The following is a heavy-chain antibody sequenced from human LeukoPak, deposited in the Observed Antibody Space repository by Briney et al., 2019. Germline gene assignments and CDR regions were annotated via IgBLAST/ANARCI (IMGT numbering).Heavy chain of an antibody. CDR1: GFTFSSYA. D-gene: IGHD2-2*01. CDR2: ISGSGGST. CDR3: AKGVQGDCSSTSCYSDNNWFDP. V-gene: IGHV3-23*01. J-gene: IGHJ5*02. Sequence: GGSLRLSCAASGFTFSSYAMSWVRQAPGKGLEWVSAISGSGGSTYYADSVKGRFTISRDNSKNTLYLQMNSLRAEDTAVYYCAKGVQGDCSSTSCYSDNNWFDPWGQGTLVTVSS.